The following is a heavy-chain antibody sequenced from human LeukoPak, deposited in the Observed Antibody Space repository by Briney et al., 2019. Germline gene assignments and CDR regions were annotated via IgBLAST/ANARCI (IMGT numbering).Heavy chain of an antibody. J-gene: IGHJ4*02. V-gene: IGHV3-74*01. CDR2: INSDGSST. CDR1: GFTFSSSW. D-gene: IGHD1-14*01. Sequence: GGSLRLSCAASGFTFSSSWMHWVRQTPGKGLVWVSRINSDGSSTSYADSVKGRFTISRDNAKNTLSLQMNSLRAEDTAVYYCTGASRKEPDYWGQGTLVTVSS. CDR3: TGASRKEPDY.